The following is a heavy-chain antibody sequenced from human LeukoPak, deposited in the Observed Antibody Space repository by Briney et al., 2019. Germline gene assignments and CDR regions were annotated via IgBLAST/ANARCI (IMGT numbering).Heavy chain of an antibody. D-gene: IGHD6-19*01. CDR1: GFTFSSYG. V-gene: IGHV3-33*01. Sequence: PGGSLRLSCAASGFTFSSYGMHWVRQAPGKGLEWVAVIWYDGSNKYYADYVKGRFTISRDNSKNTLYLQMNSLRAEDTAVYYCARDLSTYSSGWYYYYYGMDVWGQGTTVTVSS. J-gene: IGHJ6*02. CDR3: ARDLSTYSSGWYYYYYGMDV. CDR2: IWYDGSNK.